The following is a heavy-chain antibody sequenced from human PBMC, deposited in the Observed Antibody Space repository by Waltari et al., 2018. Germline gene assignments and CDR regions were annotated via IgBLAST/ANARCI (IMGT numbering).Heavy chain of an antibody. CDR3: SRQVLGYCTSAACRRLES. V-gene: IGHV4-38-2*01. CDR1: GYAVNSGLY. Sequence: QVQLLDSGPGLVKSSETLSLTCDFSGYAVNSGLYWGWIRQAPGQGLGWVATVYHDGTTLYNPSLIRRLYVSIETSKNQISQTLKSVTAADTAVYHCSRQVLGYCTSAACRRLESWGQGTLVTVSS. J-gene: IGHJ4*02. D-gene: IGHD2-2*03. CDR2: VYHDGTT.